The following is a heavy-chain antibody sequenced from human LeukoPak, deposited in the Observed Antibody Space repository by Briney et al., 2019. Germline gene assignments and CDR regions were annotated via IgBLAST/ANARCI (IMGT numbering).Heavy chain of an antibody. CDR1: GLNVSNYG. D-gene: IGHD6-13*01. CDR2: IIGSAVNT. J-gene: IGHJ4*02. Sequence: PGGSLRLSCGASGLNVSNYGMSWVRQAPGKGLEWVSTIIGSAVNTYYADSVKGRFTISRDDSKNTVYLQMNSLRAEDTAVYYCAAGTAADFWGQGTLVTVSS. CDR3: AAGTAADF. V-gene: IGHV3-23*01.